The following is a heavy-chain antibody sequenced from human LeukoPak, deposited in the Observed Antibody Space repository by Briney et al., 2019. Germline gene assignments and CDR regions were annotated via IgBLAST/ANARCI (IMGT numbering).Heavy chain of an antibody. CDR1: GYTFTGYY. CDR3: ARANGDQRSNAFDI. D-gene: IGHD4-17*01. Sequence: ASVKVSCKASGYTFTGYYMHWVRQARGQGGEWMGRINPNRGGTNYAQKFQGRVTMNRDTSINTAYMELSRLRSDDTAVYYCARANGDQRSNAFDIWGQGTLVTVSS. J-gene: IGHJ3*02. CDR2: INPNRGGT. V-gene: IGHV1-2*06.